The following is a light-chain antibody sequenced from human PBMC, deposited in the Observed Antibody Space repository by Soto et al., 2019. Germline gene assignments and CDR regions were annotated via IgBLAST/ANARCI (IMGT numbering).Light chain of an antibody. CDR2: GAS. Sequence: EIVMTQSPATLSVSPGERATLSCRASQSVSSKLAWFQQKPGQPPRLLFYGASTRATGVPARLSGSGSGTEFTLTISSRQSEDFAVYYCQQYNNWPHTFGQGNKLEIK. J-gene: IGKJ2*01. CDR1: QSVSSK. CDR3: QQYNNWPHT. V-gene: IGKV3-15*01.